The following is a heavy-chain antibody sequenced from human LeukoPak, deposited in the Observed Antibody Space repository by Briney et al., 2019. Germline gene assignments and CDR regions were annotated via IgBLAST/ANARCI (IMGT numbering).Heavy chain of an antibody. J-gene: IGHJ4*02. Sequence: PSETLSLTCAVPGFSISSGYYWGWIRQPPGKALEWIGSIYHSGSTYYNPSLKSRVTISVDTSNNQFSLKLSSVTAADTAVYYCARDRSSAYDIDYWGQGTLVTVSS. CDR2: IYHSGST. D-gene: IGHD6-6*01. CDR1: GFSISSGYY. V-gene: IGHV4-38-2*02. CDR3: ARDRSSAYDIDY.